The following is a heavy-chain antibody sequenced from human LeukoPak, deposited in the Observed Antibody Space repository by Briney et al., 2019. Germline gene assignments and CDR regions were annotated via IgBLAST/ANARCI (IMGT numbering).Heavy chain of an antibody. Sequence: ASMKVSCKPSGSTFTGAYMHWVRQAPGQGLEWMGWINPNSGETKFAQKFQGRVTMTRDTSISTVYMDLGGLRSDDTAVYYCARVLFNSGYDYWGQGSLVTVSS. D-gene: IGHD3-9*01. CDR2: INPNSGET. CDR3: ARVLFNSGYDY. V-gene: IGHV1-2*02. J-gene: IGHJ4*02. CDR1: GSTFTGAY.